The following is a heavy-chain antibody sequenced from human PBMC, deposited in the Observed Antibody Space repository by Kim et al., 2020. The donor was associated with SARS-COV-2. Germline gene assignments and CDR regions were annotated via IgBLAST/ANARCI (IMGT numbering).Heavy chain of an antibody. Sequence: ASVKVSCKASGYTFTSYSTHWVHQAPGQRLEWMGWINGGNGKTKYSEQFQGRVTITRDTSASTAYMELSSLRSEDTAIYYCARVSGPVAREVRDYWGQGTQVIVSS. CDR1: GYTFTSYS. D-gene: IGHD3-10*01. CDR3: ARVSGPVAREVRDY. V-gene: IGHV1-3*01. CDR2: INGGNGKT. J-gene: IGHJ4*02.